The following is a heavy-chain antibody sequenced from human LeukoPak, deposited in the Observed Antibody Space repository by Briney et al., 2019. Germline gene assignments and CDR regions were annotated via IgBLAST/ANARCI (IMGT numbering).Heavy chain of an antibody. J-gene: IGHJ5*02. V-gene: IGHV3-49*04. CDR3: TRGANWFDP. Sequence: GGSLRLSCAASGFTFSSHWMSWVRQAPGKGLEWVGFIRSKAYGGTTEYAASVKGRFTISRDDSKSIAYLQMNSLKTEDTAVYYCTRGANWFDPWGQGTLVTVSS. CDR2: IRSKAYGGTT. CDR1: GFTFSSHW.